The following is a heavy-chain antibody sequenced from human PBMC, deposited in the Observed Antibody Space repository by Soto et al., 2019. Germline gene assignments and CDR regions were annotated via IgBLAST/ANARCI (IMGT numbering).Heavy chain of an antibody. Sequence: GGSLRLSCAASGFTVSSNYMSWVRQAPGKGLEWVSVIYSGGSTYYADSVKGRFTISRDNSKNTLYLQMNSLRAEDTAVYYCAKAPVTPPSVYYYYGMGVWGQGTTVTVSS. CDR2: IYSGGST. D-gene: IGHD4-4*01. V-gene: IGHV3-53*01. CDR1: GFTVSSNY. J-gene: IGHJ6*02. CDR3: AKAPVTPPSVYYYYGMGV.